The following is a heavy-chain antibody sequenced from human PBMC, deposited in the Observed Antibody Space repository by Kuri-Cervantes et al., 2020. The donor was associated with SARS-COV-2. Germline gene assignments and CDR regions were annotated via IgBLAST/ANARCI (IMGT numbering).Heavy chain of an antibody. CDR2: MNPNSGNT. CDR1: GYTFTSYD. CDR3: ARDLWDSGPHPWNWFDP. V-gene: IGHV1-8*01. D-gene: IGHD1-26*01. J-gene: IGHJ5*02. Sequence: ASVKVSCKASGYTFTSYDINWVRQATGQGLEWMGWMNPNSGNTGYAQKFQGRVTMTKNTSISTAYTELRSLRSDDTAVYYGARDLWDSGPHPWNWFDPWVQGTRVTVSS.